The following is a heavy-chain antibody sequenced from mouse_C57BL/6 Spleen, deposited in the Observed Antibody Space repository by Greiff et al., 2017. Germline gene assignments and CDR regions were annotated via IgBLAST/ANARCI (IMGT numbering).Heavy chain of an antibody. CDR1: GFTFSNYW. Sequence: EVKLVESGGGLVQPGGSMKISCVASGFTFSNYWMNWVRQSPEKGLEWVAQIRLKSDNYATHYAESVQGRFTISRDDSKSIFYLRMYTLGAYDTGIYYCTGQTGTSYYYAMDYWGQGTSVTVSS. CDR2: IRLKSDNYAT. J-gene: IGHJ4*01. V-gene: IGHV6-3*01. D-gene: IGHD4-1*01. CDR3: TGQTGTSYYYAMDY.